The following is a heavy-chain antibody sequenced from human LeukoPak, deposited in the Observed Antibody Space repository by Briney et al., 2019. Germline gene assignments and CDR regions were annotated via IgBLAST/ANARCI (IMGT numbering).Heavy chain of an antibody. CDR1: GFTFDDYA. CDR3: AKEGFDS. Sequence: PAGGSLRLSCAASGFTFDDYAMHWVRQAPGKGLEWVSGISWNSGSIGYADSVKGRFTISRDNSKNTLYLQMNSLRAEDTAVYYCAKEGFDSWGQGTLVTVSS. J-gene: IGHJ4*02. V-gene: IGHV3-9*01. CDR2: ISWNSGSI.